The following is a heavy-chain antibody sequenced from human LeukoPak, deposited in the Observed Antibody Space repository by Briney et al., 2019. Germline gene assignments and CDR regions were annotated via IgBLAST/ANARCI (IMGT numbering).Heavy chain of an antibody. J-gene: IGHJ4*02. CDR3: ARASLGYCSGGSCYGGGGSDY. D-gene: IGHD2-15*01. CDR2: INPNSGGT. V-gene: IGHV1-2*02. CDR1: GYTFTGYY. Sequence: ASVKVSCKASGYTFTGYYMHWVRQAPGQGLEWMGWINPNSGGTNYAQKFQGRVTMTRDTSISTAYMELSRLRSDDTAVYYCARASLGYCSGGSCYGGGGSDYWGQGTLVTVSS.